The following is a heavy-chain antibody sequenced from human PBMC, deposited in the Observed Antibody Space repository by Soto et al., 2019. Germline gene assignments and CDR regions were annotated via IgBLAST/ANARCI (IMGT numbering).Heavy chain of an antibody. CDR2: ISVSGGST. CDR1: GFTFSSYA. D-gene: IGHD3-16*01. J-gene: IGHJ4*02. Sequence: GGSLRLSCAASGFTFSSYAMSWVRQAPGKGLEWVSAISVSGGSTYYADSVKGRFTISRDNSKNTLYLQMNSLRAEDTAVYYCAKEVMITFGGVVPYFDYWGQGTLVTVSS. CDR3: AKEVMITFGGVVPYFDY. V-gene: IGHV3-23*01.